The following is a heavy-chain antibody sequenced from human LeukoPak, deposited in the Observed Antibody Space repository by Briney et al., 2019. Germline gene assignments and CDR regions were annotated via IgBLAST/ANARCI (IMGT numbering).Heavy chain of an antibody. D-gene: IGHD1-26*01. CDR1: GYTLTELS. CDR2: FDPEDGET. CDR3: ATDYRSSGSYYGYDY. V-gene: IGHV1-24*01. J-gene: IGHJ4*02. Sequence: ASVKVSCKVSGYTLTELSMHWVRQAPGKGLEWMGGFDPEDGETIYAQKFQGRVTMTEDTSTDTAYMELSSLRYEDTAVYYCATDYRSSGSYYGYDYWGQGTLVTVSS.